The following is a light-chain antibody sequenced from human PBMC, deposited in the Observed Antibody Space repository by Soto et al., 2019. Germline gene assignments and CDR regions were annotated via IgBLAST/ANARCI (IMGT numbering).Light chain of an antibody. CDR3: SSYTSRSTWV. V-gene: IGLV2-14*01. J-gene: IGLJ3*02. CDR1: SSDVGGYNY. Sequence: QSALTRPASVSGSPGQSITISCTGTSSDVGGYNYVSWYQQHPGKAPKLMIYEVTNRPSRVSNRFSGSKSGNTASLSISGLQAEDEADYYCSSYTSRSTWVFGGGTKLTVL. CDR2: EVT.